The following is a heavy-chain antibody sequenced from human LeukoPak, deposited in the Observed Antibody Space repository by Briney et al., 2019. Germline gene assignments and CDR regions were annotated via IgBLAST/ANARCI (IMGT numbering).Heavy chain of an antibody. CDR3: ARVRIGVGATKPYYYMDV. D-gene: IGHD1-26*01. CDR1: GYTFTGYY. Sequence: GASVKVSCKASGYTFTGYYMHWVRQAPGQGLEWMGLINPNSGNTGYAQKFQGRGTMTRNTSISTAYMELSSLRSEDTAVYYCARVRIGVGATKPYYYMDVWGKGTTVTISS. J-gene: IGHJ6*03. V-gene: IGHV1-8*02. CDR2: INPNSGNT.